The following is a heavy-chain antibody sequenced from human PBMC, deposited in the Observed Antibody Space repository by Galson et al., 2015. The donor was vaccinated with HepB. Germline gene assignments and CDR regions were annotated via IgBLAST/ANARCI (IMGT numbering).Heavy chain of an antibody. CDR2: IIPILGIA. D-gene: IGHD2-15*01. V-gene: IGHV1-69*02. Sequence: SVKVSCKASGGTFSSYTISWVRQAPGQGLEWMGRIIPILGIANYAQKFQGRVTITADKSTSTAYMELSSLRSEDTAVYYCARGGGYCSGGSCYSWAFDIWGRGTMVTVSS. J-gene: IGHJ3*02. CDR1: GGTFSSYT. CDR3: ARGGGYCSGGSCYSWAFDI.